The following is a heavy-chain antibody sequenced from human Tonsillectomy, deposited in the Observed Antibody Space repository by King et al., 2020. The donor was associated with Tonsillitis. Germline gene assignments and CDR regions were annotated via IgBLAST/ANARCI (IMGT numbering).Heavy chain of an antibody. CDR2: ISWNSGSI. CDR3: AKDIYGSDY. D-gene: IGHD3-10*01. CDR1: GFTFDDYA. J-gene: IGHJ4*02. V-gene: IGHV3-9*01. Sequence: VQLVESGGGLVQPGRSLRLSCAASGFTFDDYAMHWVRQAPGKGLEWVSGISWNSGSIGYADSVKGRFTISRDNAKNSLYLQMNSPRAEDTALYYCAKDIYGSDYWGQGTLVTVSS.